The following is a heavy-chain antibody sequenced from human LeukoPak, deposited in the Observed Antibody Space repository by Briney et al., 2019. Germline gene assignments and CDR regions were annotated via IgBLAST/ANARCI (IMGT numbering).Heavy chain of an antibody. CDR2: INHSGSI. V-gene: IGHV4-34*01. CDR1: GGSFSGYY. J-gene: IGHJ5*02. Sequence: KPSETLSLTCAVYGGSFSGYYWSWIRQPPGKGLEWIGEINHSGSINYNPSLKSRVTISVDTSKNQFSLKLSSVTAADTAVYYCARGALFYYYDSSGYYYNWFDPWGQGTLVTVSS. D-gene: IGHD3-22*01. CDR3: ARGALFYYYDSSGYYYNWFDP.